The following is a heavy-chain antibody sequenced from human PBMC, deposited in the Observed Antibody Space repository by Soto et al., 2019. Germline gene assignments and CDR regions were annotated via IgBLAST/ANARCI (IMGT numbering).Heavy chain of an antibody. Sequence: GGSLRLSCAASGFTFSSYSMNWVRQAPGKGLEWVSYISSSSSTIYYADSVKGRFTISRDNAKNSLYLQMNSLRAEDTAVYYCARAMVRYGDLDYYYYMDVWGKGTTVTVSS. CDR1: GFTFSSYS. CDR3: ARAMVRYGDLDYYYYMDV. V-gene: IGHV3-48*01. CDR2: ISSSSSTI. D-gene: IGHD4-17*01. J-gene: IGHJ6*03.